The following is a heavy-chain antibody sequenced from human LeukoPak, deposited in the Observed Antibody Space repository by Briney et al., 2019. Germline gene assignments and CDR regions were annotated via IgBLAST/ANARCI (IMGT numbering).Heavy chain of an antibody. CDR3: ARQLGYCDSGTCYFEY. V-gene: IGHV3-23*01. J-gene: IGHJ4*02. CDR2: INGGGSST. D-gene: IGHD2-15*01. Sequence: PGGSLRLSCAASGFTFKSYLMTWVRQAPGKGLEWVPSINGGGSSTSYADSVKGRFTISRDNSKTTLFLQMNSLRAEDTAVYYCARQLGYCDSGTCYFEYWGQGTLVTVSS. CDR1: GFTFKSYL.